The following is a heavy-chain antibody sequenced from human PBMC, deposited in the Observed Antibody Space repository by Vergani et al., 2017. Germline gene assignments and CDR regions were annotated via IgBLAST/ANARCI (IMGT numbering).Heavy chain of an antibody. Sequence: VQLVESGGGLVKPGGSLRLSCAASGFTFSDYYMSWIRQAPGKGLEWVSGISWNSGSTGYADSVKGRFTISRDNAKNSLYLQMNSLRAEDTALYYCAKGPYGSGSYLDYYYGMDVWGQGTTVTVSS. CDR3: AKGPYGSGSYLDYYYGMDV. J-gene: IGHJ6*02. D-gene: IGHD3-10*01. V-gene: IGHV3-9*01. CDR2: ISWNSGST. CDR1: GFTFSDYY.